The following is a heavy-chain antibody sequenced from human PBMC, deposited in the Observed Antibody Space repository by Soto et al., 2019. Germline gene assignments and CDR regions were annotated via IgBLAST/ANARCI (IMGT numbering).Heavy chain of an antibody. J-gene: IGHJ2*01. D-gene: IGHD4-17*01. CDR2: IWYDGSNK. CDR1: GFTFSSYG. Sequence: PGGSLRLSCATSGFTFSSYGMHWVRQAPGKGLEWVAVIWYDGSNKYYADSVKGRFTISRDNSKNTLYLQMNSLRAEDTAVYYCARDAQYGDYASSWYFDLWGRGTLVTVSS. V-gene: IGHV3-33*01. CDR3: ARDAQYGDYASSWYFDL.